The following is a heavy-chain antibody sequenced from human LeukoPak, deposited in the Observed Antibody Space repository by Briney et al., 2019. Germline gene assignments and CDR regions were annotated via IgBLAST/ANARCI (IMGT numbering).Heavy chain of an antibody. Sequence: SETLSLTCAVYGGSFSGYYWSWIRQPPGKGLEWIGSIYHSGSTYYNPSLKSRVTISVDTSKNQFSLKLSSVTAADTAVYYCARDRYSSGWYIRYYFDYWGQGTLVTVSS. V-gene: IGHV4-34*01. D-gene: IGHD6-19*01. J-gene: IGHJ4*02. CDR2: IYHSGST. CDR1: GGSFSGYY. CDR3: ARDRYSSGWYIRYYFDY.